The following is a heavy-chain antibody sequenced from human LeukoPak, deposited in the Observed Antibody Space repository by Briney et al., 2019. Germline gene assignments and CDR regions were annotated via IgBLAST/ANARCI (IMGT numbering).Heavy chain of an antibody. Sequence: GGSLRLSCAASGFTFSSYSMIWVRQAPGKGLEWVPPISNSSSYIYYADSVKGRLNISRDNAKNTLYLQMNSMRADETAVYYGVRWDDNGVPPDGFDIWGEGKMGTVSS. V-gene: IGHV3-21*01. CDR3: VRWDDNGVPPDGFDI. CDR1: GFTFSSYS. J-gene: IGHJ3*02. CDR2: ISNSSSYI. D-gene: IGHD4-17*01.